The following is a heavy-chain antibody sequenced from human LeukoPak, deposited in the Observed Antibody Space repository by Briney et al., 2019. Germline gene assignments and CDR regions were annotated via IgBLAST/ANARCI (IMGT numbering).Heavy chain of an antibody. J-gene: IGHJ6*03. CDR2: ISSNGGST. V-gene: IGHV3-64*01. Sequence: TGGSLRLSCAASGFTFSSYATHWVRQAPGKGLEYVSAISSNGGSTYYANSVKGRFTISRDNSKNTLYLQMGSLRAEDMAVYYCARVAWGSYRNDYYYYYMDVWGKGTTVTVSS. CDR3: ARVAWGSYRNDYYYYYMDV. CDR1: GFTFSSYA. D-gene: IGHD3-16*01.